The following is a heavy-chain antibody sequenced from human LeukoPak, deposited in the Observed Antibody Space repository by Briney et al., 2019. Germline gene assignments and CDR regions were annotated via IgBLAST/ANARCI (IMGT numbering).Heavy chain of an antibody. Sequence: SETLSLTCVVSGDSISPFYWSWIRQPPGKGLEWIGYIYYSGSTNYNPSLKSRVIILVDTSKNQISLKLSSVTAADTAVYYCARVNINNWHSCDYWGQGTLVTVSS. J-gene: IGHJ4*02. CDR3: ARVNINNWHSCDY. V-gene: IGHV4-59*01. CDR2: IYYSGST. D-gene: IGHD1-1*01. CDR1: GDSISPFY.